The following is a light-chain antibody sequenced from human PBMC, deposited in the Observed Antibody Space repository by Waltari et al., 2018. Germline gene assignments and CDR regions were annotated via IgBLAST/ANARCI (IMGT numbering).Light chain of an antibody. V-gene: IGLV1-40*01. J-gene: IGLJ3*02. CDR3: QSYDSSLSGSWV. CDR1: SSNIGAGYD. CDR2: GNS. Sequence: QSVLTQPPSVSGAPGQRVTISCTGSSSNIGAGYDVHWYKQLPGTAPKLLIYGNSTRPSGVPDRISASKAGTSASLAITGLQAEDEADYYCQSYDSSLSGSWVFGGGTKLTVL.